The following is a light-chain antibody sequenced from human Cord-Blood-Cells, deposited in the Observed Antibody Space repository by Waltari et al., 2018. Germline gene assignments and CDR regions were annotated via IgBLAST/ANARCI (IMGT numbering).Light chain of an antibody. CDR3: MQALQTPYT. Sequence: DIVMTQSPLSLPVTPGEPASISCRSSQSLLHSNGYNYLDWYLQRPGQSPQLLIYLGSNRGSGVPDRISGSGSGTDFTLKISRVEAEDVGVYYCMQALQTPYTFGQGTKLEIK. V-gene: IGKV2-28*01. J-gene: IGKJ2*01. CDR2: LGS. CDR1: QSLLHSNGYNY.